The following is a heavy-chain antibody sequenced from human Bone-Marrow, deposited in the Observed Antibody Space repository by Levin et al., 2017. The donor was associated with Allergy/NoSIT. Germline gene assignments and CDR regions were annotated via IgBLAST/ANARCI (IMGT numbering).Heavy chain of an antibody. D-gene: IGHD3/OR15-3a*01. Sequence: ASVKVSCKASGYTFTNYGVSWVRQFPGQGLEWMGWISGYNGNTIYPQKLQGRVTLTRDTSTTTVFMELRGLTSDDTALYYCARDGVYDFRSPHYWGYFDLWGQGTLVTVSS. CDR1: GYTFTNYG. J-gene: IGHJ5*02. V-gene: IGHV1-18*01. CDR3: ARDGVYDFRSPHYWGYFDL. CDR2: ISGYNGNT.